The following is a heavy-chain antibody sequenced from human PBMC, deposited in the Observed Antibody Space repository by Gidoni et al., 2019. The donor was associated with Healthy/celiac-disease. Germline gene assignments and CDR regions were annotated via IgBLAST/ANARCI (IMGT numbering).Heavy chain of an antibody. CDR2: ISGSGGST. CDR3: AKDQRYYGSSGYYPDAFDI. V-gene: IGHV3-23*01. D-gene: IGHD3-22*01. Sequence: VQLLESGGGLVQPGGSLRLSCAASGFPFRRYAMSWVRQAPGKGLGWVSAISGSGGSTYYADSVKGRFTISRDNSKNTLYLQMNSLRAEDTAVYYCAKDQRYYGSSGYYPDAFDIWGQGTMVTVSS. CDR1: GFPFRRYA. J-gene: IGHJ3*02.